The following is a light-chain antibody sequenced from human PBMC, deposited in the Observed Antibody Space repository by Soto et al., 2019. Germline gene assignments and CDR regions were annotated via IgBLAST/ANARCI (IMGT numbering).Light chain of an antibody. J-gene: IGKJ2*01. CDR3: QQFGSSLPHT. Sequence: EIVMTQSPGTLSLSPGERATISCRASQVIGSRYLAWYHQKSGQAPRLLIYGASSRATGIPDRFSGSGSGTDVSLTISRLEPEDFGVHYCQQFGSSLPHTFGQGTKLEIK. CDR1: QVIGSRY. V-gene: IGKV3-20*01. CDR2: GAS.